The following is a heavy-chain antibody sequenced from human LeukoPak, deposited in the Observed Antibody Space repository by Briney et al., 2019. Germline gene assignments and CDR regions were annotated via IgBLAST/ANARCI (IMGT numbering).Heavy chain of an antibody. CDR2: INPQTGGT. D-gene: IGHD6-6*01. CDR3: ARGTLPEYSSAFAYYFDY. CDR1: GYTFTSYA. J-gene: IGHJ4*02. V-gene: IGHV1-2*02. Sequence: ASVKVSCKASGYTFTSYAMIWVRQAPGEGLEWMGWINPQTGGTKYAQKFQGRVTMSRDTSISTSYMALTRLTSDDTAVYYCARGTLPEYSSAFAYYFDYWGEGTLITVS.